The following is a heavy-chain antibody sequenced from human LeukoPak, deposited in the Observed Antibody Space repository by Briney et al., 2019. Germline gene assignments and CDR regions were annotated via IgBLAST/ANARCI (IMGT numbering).Heavy chain of an antibody. D-gene: IGHD5-18*01. J-gene: IGHJ5*02. CDR1: GGSISSYY. V-gene: IGHV4-59*12. CDR2: IYYSGST. Sequence: SETLPLTCTVSGGSISSYYWSWIRQPPGKGLEWIGYIYYSGSTNYNPSLKSRVTISVDTSKNQFSLKLSSVTAADTAVYYCARDTAMVSGFDPWGQGTLVTVSS. CDR3: ARDTAMVSGFDP.